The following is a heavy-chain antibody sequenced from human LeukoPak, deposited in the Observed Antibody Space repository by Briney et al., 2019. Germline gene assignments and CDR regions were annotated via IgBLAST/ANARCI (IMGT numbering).Heavy chain of an antibody. D-gene: IGHD2-8*01. CDR3: AKQSYARSLGE. CDR1: GFPFRDFS. Sequence: GGSLRLSCTTSGFPFRDFSMTWVRQAPGQGLEWISTTDSGGTSTYYAESVEGRFTISRDNSKDALYLQMSSLRVEDTAIYYCAKQSYARSLGEGGPGTLVTVSS. V-gene: IGHV3-23*01. J-gene: IGHJ4*02. CDR2: TDSGGTST.